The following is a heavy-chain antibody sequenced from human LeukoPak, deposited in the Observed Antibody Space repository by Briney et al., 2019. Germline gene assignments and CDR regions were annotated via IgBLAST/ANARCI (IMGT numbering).Heavy chain of an antibody. CDR1: GGSFSGYY. D-gene: IGHD3-9*01. V-gene: IGHV4-34*01. J-gene: IGHJ4*02. Sequence: SETLSLTCAVYGGSFSGYYWSWIRQPPGKGLEWIGEINLSGSTNYNPSLKSRVTISVDTSKNQFSLKLSSVTAADTAVYYCARWNYDILTGYRYFDYWGQGTLVTVSS. CDR2: INLSGST. CDR3: ARWNYDILTGYRYFDY.